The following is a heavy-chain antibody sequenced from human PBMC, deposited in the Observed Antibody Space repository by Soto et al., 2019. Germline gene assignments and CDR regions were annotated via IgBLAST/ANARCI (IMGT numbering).Heavy chain of an antibody. Sequence: SATLSLTCTVSGGSISSYYWSWIRQPAGKGLEWIGRIYTSGSTNYNPSLKSRVTMSVDTSKNQFSLNLSSVTAADTAVYYCARGKRAAAGRPYYYYYGMDVWGQGTTVTVSS. J-gene: IGHJ6*02. CDR3: ARGKRAAAGRPYYYYYGMDV. D-gene: IGHD6-13*01. V-gene: IGHV4-4*07. CDR2: IYTSGST. CDR1: GGSISSYY.